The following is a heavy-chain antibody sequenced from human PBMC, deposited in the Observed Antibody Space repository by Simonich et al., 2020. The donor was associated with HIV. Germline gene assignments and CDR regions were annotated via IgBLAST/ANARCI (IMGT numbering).Heavy chain of an antibody. J-gene: IGHJ4*02. Sequence: EVQLVESGGGLVKPGGSLRLSCAASGFTFSSYSMNWVRQAPGEGWEWVSSISSSSTYIYNADSVKGGFTISRDNAKNSLYLQMNSLRAEDTAVYYCARVAYTIALDYWGQGTLVTVSS. V-gene: IGHV3-21*01. CDR1: GFTFSSYS. CDR3: ARVAYTIALDY. CDR2: ISSSSTYI. D-gene: IGHD3-16*01.